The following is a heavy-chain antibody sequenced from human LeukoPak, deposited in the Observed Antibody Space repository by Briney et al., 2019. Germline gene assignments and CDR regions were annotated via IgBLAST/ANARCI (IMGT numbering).Heavy chain of an antibody. V-gene: IGHV3-23*01. D-gene: IGHD2-2*01. CDR3: AKPPEYCHSTNCPTDY. CDR2: ISGSGGST. J-gene: IGHJ4*02. Sequence: QSGGSLRLSCAASGFTFSSYAMSWVRQAPGKGLEWVTGISGSGGSTYYVDSVKGRFTISRDNSMNTLYLQMNSLRAEDTVVYYCAKPPEYCHSTNCPTDYWGQGTLVTVSS. CDR1: GFTFSSYA.